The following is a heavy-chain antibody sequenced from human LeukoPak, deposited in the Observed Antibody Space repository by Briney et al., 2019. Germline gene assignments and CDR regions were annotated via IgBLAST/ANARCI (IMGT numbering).Heavy chain of an antibody. CDR3: ARGLGMDLDY. CDR1: GVSFRGYY. V-gene: IGHV4-34*01. D-gene: IGHD3-10*01. J-gene: IGHJ4*02. CDR2: INHSGST. Sequence: SETLSLTCAVYGVSFRGYYWSWLRQPPGKGLEWIGEINHSGSTNYNPSLKSRVTISVDTSKNQFSLKLSAVTAADTAVYYGARGLGMDLDYWGQGTLVTVSS.